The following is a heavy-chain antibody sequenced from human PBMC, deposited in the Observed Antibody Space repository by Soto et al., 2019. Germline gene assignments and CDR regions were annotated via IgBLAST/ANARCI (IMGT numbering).Heavy chain of an antibody. CDR1: GYSFTRYW. J-gene: IGHJ6*02. CDR2: IDPSDSYT. Sequence: XESLKISFKGCGYSFTRYWISWVRQIPGKGLEWMGRIDPSDSYTNYSPSFQGHVTISADKSISTAYLQWSSLKASDTAMYYCARQGDRGGYSYGWPGYYYGMDVWGQGTTVTVSS. CDR3: ARQGDRGGYSYGWPGYYYGMDV. D-gene: IGHD5-18*01. V-gene: IGHV5-10-1*01.